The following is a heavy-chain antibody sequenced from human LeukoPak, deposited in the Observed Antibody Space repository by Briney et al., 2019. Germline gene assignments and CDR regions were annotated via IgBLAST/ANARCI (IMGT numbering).Heavy chain of an antibody. CDR1: GDTFSSYY. Sequence: ASVKVSCKASGDTFSSYYMHWVRQAPGQGLEWMGIINPSGGSITYAQKLQGRVTMTRDTSISTAYMELRRLRSDDTAVYYCARGHRYGFLSGDHYYYYMDVWGKGTSVTISS. CDR3: ARGHRYGFLSGDHYYYYMDV. J-gene: IGHJ6*03. V-gene: IGHV1-46*01. CDR2: INPSGGSI. D-gene: IGHD5-18*01.